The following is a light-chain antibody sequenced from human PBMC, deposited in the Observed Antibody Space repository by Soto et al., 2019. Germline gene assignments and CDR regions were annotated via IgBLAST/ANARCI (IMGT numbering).Light chain of an antibody. Sequence: IQLTQSPSSLSASVGDRVTITCRASQGISSHLAWYQQKPGKAPKRLIYAASTLQTGVPSRFSGGGSGTDFTLTLSSQQPEDFATYYCQQVNIVPSTFGQWTRLEIK. V-gene: IGKV1-9*01. CDR2: AAS. CDR1: QGISSH. CDR3: QQVNIVPST. J-gene: IGKJ5*01.